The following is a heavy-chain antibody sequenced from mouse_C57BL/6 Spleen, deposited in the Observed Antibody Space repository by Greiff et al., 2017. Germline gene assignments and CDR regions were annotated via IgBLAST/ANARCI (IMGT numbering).Heavy chain of an antibody. D-gene: IGHD5-2*01. CDR1: GYTFTSYW. Sequence: QVQLQQPGAELVKPGASVKLSCKASGYTFTSYWMHWVKQRPGQGLEWIGRIHPNSGSTNYNEKFKSKATLTVDKSSSTAYMQLSSLTSEDSAVYYSARRGEYDNAYWGQGTLVTVSA. V-gene: IGHV1-64*01. CDR3: ARRGEYDNAY. CDR2: IHPNSGST. J-gene: IGHJ3*01.